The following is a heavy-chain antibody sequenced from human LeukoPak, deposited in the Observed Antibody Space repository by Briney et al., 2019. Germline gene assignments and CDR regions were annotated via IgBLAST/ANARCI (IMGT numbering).Heavy chain of an antibody. V-gene: IGHV1-69*13. CDR3: ARDPPYSGSSGDY. J-gene: IGHJ4*02. Sequence: GASVKVSCKASGGTFSSYAISWVRQAPGQGLEWMGGIIPIFGTANYAQKFQGRVTITADESTSTAYMELSSLRSEDTAVYYCARDPPYSGSSGDYWGQGTLVTVSS. CDR2: IIPIFGTA. D-gene: IGHD6-6*01. CDR1: GGTFSSYA.